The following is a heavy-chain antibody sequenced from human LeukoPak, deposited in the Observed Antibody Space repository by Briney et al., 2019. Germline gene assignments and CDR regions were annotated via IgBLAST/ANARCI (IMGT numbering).Heavy chain of an antibody. CDR3: ARDLGSGYDWDYGMDV. CDR1: GFTFSSYA. V-gene: IGHV3-23*01. CDR2: ISAGGVGT. Sequence: GGSLRLSCAASGFTFSSYAMSWVRQAPRKGLEWVSSISAGGVGTYYADSVKGRFTISRDNSKNTLYLQMNSLRAEDTAVYYCARDLGSGYDWDYGMDVWGQGTTVTVSS. D-gene: IGHD5-12*01. J-gene: IGHJ6*02.